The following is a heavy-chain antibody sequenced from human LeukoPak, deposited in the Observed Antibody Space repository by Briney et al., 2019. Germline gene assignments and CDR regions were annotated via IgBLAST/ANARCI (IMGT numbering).Heavy chain of an antibody. CDR3: ATDYYVSGSYYRLFY. D-gene: IGHD3-10*01. CDR1: GFTFSSYE. J-gene: IGHJ4*02. CDR2: INSDGGTT. Sequence: GGSLRLSCAASGFTFSSYEMNWVRQAPGKGLVWVSGINSDGGTTTYADSVKGRFTTSRDNAKNTLYLQMNNLRAEDTAIYYCATDYYVSGSYYRLFYWGQGTLVTVSS. V-gene: IGHV3-74*01.